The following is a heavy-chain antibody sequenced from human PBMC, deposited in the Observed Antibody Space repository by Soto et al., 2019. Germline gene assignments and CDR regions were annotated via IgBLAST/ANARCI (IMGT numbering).Heavy chain of an antibody. CDR3: AKVTGDYDAFDI. J-gene: IGHJ3*02. V-gene: IGHV3-23*01. CDR1: GFTFSSYA. D-gene: IGHD7-27*01. Sequence: GGSLRLSCAASGFTFSSYAMSWVRQAPGKGLEWVSAISGSGGSTYYADSVKGRFTISRDNSKNTLYLQMNSRRAGDTAVYYCAKVTGDYDAFDIWGQGTMVTVSS. CDR2: ISGSGGST.